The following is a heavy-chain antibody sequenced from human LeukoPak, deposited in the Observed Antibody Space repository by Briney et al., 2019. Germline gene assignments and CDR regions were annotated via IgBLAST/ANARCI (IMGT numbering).Heavy chain of an antibody. Sequence: GGSLRLSCAASGFTFRTYAMSWVRQAPGKALEWVSAISGSGAGTYYADSVEGRFTISRDNSKNTLYLQMTSLRAEDTAIYYCAKNGGAARDYIDYWGQGTLVTVSS. J-gene: IGHJ4*02. CDR3: AKNGGAARDYIDY. CDR2: ISGSGAGT. D-gene: IGHD6-6*01. CDR1: GFTFRTYA. V-gene: IGHV3-23*01.